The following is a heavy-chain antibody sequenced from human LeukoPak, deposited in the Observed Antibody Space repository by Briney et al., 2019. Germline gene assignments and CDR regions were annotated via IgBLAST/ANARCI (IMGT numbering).Heavy chain of an antibody. V-gene: IGHV3-11*01. J-gene: IGHJ4*02. Sequence: GGSLRLSCAASGFTFSSYYMSWIRQAPGKGLEWISYISSSGSTIYYADFVKGRFTISRDNAKNSLYLQMNSLRAEDTAVYYCAGGIDYGTYAAYLDYWGQGTLVTVSS. CDR3: AGGIDYGTYAAYLDY. D-gene: IGHD4-11*01. CDR2: ISSSGSTI. CDR1: GFTFSSYY.